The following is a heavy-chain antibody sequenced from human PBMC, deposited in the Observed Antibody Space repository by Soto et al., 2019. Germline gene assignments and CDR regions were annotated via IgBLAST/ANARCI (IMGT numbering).Heavy chain of an antibody. CDR3: AVITGTTGEVDY. D-gene: IGHD1-7*01. Sequence: QVQLVQSGSEVKKPGSSVKVSCKASGGTFSSYAISWVRQAPGQGLEWMGGIIPIFGTANDAQKFQGRVTITADESTSTAYMELSSLRSEDKAVYYCAVITGTTGEVDYWCQGTLVTVSS. CDR1: GGTFSSYA. J-gene: IGHJ4*02. CDR2: IIPIFGTA. V-gene: IGHV1-69*01.